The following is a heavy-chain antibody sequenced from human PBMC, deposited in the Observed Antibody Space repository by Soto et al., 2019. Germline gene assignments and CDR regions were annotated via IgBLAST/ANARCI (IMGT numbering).Heavy chain of an antibody. J-gene: IGHJ6*02. CDR3: ARGGDCGGDCYYYYYGMDV. D-gene: IGHD2-21*02. V-gene: IGHV3-30-3*01. CDR1: GFTFSSYA. Sequence: QVQLVESGGGVVQPGRSLRLSCAASGFTFSSYAMHWVRQAPGKGLEWVAVISYDGSNKYYADSVKGRFTISRDNSKNTLYLQMNSLRAEDTAVYYCARGGDCGGDCYYYYYGMDVWGQGTTFTVSS. CDR2: ISYDGSNK.